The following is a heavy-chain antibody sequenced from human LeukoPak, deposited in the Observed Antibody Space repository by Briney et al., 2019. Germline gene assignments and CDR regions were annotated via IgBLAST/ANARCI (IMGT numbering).Heavy chain of an antibody. CDR1: GFTFSSYW. V-gene: IGHV3-7*01. J-gene: IGHJ4*02. CDR2: IKQDGSEK. D-gene: IGHD3-22*01. Sequence: GGSLRLSCAASGFTFSSYWMSWVRQAPGKGLEWVANIKQDGSEKYYVDSVKGQFTISRDNAKNSLYLQMNSLRAEDTAVYYCASPPHYYDSSGYFGYWGQGTLVTVSS. CDR3: ASPPHYYDSSGYFGY.